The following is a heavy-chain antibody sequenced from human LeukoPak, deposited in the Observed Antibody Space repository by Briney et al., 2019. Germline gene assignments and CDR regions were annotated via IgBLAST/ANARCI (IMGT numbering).Heavy chain of an antibody. Sequence: GASVKVSCKASGYTFTGYYMHWVRQAPGQGLEWMGRIIPIFGTANYAQKFQGRVTITTDESTSTAYMELSSLRSEDTAVYYCARGGIAAAGTARFDPWGQGTLVTVSS. V-gene: IGHV1-69*05. D-gene: IGHD6-13*01. CDR3: ARGGIAAAGTARFDP. CDR2: IIPIFGTA. CDR1: GYTFTGYY. J-gene: IGHJ5*02.